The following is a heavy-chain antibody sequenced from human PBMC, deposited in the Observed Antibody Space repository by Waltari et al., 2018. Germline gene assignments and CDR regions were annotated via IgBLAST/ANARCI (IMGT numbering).Heavy chain of an antibody. D-gene: IGHD2-15*01. J-gene: IGHJ6*02. CDR1: GGSFSGYY. V-gene: IGHV4-34*01. CDR3: ARGRGGKPHWGMDV. CDR2: INHSGST. Sequence: QVQLQQWCAGLLKPSETLSLTCAVYGGSFSGYYWSWIRQPPGKGLEWIGEINHSGSTNYNPSLKSRVTISVDTSKNQFSLKLSSVTAADTAVYYCARGRGGKPHWGMDVWGQGTTVTVSS.